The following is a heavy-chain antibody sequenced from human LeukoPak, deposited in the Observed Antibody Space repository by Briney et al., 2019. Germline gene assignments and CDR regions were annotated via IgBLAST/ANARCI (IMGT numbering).Heavy chain of an antibody. D-gene: IGHD3-22*01. J-gene: IGHJ4*02. Sequence: ASVKVSCKASGYTFTGYYMHWVRQAPGQGLEWMGWINPNSGGTNFPQQFQGRVTMTRDTSISTAYMGLSRLRSDDTAVYYCARRGDYYDSSGYEGFEYWGQGTLVSVCS. V-gene: IGHV1-2*02. CDR3: ARRGDYYDSSGYEGFEY. CDR2: INPNSGGT. CDR1: GYTFTGYY.